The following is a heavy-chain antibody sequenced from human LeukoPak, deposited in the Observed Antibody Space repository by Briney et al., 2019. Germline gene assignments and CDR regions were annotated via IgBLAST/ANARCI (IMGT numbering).Heavy chain of an antibody. J-gene: IGHJ4*02. V-gene: IGHV3-66*01. D-gene: IGHD4-17*01. CDR1: GFTVSSNY. CDR3: ARGEYGDYGDY. CDR2: IYSGGST. Sequence: GGSLRLSCAASGFTVSSNYMSWVRQAPGKGPEWVSVIYSGGSTYYADSVKGRFTISRDNSKNTLYLQMNSLRAEDTAVYYCARGEYGDYGDYWGQGTLVTVSS.